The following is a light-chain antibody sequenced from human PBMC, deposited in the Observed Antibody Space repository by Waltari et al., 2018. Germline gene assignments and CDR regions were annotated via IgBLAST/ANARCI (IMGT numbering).Light chain of an antibody. Sequence: DIVMTQSPATLSVSPGERATLSCRARQSVSSNLAWYQLKPGQAPRLLIYGASPRATGIPGRFSGSGSGTEFTLTISSLQSEDFAVYYCQQYNKWPLTFGGGTKVEIK. J-gene: IGKJ4*01. CDR3: QQYNKWPLT. CDR2: GAS. CDR1: QSVSSN. V-gene: IGKV3-15*01.